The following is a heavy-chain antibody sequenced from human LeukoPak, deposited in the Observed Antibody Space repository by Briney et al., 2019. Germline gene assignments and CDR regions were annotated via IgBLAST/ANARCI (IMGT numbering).Heavy chain of an antibody. CDR2: IYPGDSDT. Sequence: ESLKISCKASGYTFTGDWIGWVRQMPGKGLEWMGIIYPGDSDTKYNAPFQGQVTISADKSISTAYLQWGSLKASDTTTYYCARPALYCSSTVCPPYMDVWGKGTTVTVSS. CDR3: ARPALYCSSTVCPPYMDV. D-gene: IGHD2-2*01. J-gene: IGHJ6*03. CDR1: GYTFTGDW. V-gene: IGHV5-51*01.